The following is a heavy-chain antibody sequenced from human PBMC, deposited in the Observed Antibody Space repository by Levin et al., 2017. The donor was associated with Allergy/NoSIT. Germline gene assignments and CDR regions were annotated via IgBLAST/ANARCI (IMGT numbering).Heavy chain of an antibody. CDR2: IHPNRGGT. CDR1: GFTFTDYY. Sequence: ASVKVSCKASGFTFTDYYLHWVRQAPGQGLEWMGWIHPNRGGTNYAPKFQGRVTMTRDTSISTVYMELSRLRSDDTAIYYCARKYYDVSTGSYIYDNWFDPWGQGTLVTVSS. J-gene: IGHJ5*02. D-gene: IGHD3-9*01. V-gene: IGHV1-2*02. CDR3: ARKYYDVSTGSYIYDNWFDP.